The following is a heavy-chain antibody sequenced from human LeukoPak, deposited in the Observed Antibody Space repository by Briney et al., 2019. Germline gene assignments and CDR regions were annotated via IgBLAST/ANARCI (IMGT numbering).Heavy chain of an antibody. V-gene: IGHV3-30*02. D-gene: IGHD3-10*01. CDR2: IRYDVSNK. Sequence: GGSLRLSCAASGFTFSSYGMHWVRQAPGKGLEWVAFIRYDVSNKYYADSVKGRFTISRDNSKNTLYLQMNSLRAEDTAVYYCAKGSKASLITMVRGVKFDYWGQGTLVTVSS. CDR3: AKGSKASLITMVRGVKFDY. J-gene: IGHJ4*02. CDR1: GFTFSSYG.